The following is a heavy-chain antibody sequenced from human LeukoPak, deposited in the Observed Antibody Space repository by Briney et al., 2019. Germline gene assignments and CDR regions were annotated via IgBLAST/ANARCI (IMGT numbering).Heavy chain of an antibody. D-gene: IGHD6-19*01. Sequence: ASVKVSCKASGYTFTSYDINWVRQATGQGLEWMGWMNPNSGNTGYAQKFQGRVTITRNTSISTAYMELSSLRSEDTAVYYCARTRASQQQWPVRWAKPYYFDYWGQGTLVTVSS. V-gene: IGHV1-8*03. CDR2: MNPNSGNT. CDR3: ARTRASQQQWPVRWAKPYYFDY. CDR1: GYTFTSYD. J-gene: IGHJ4*02.